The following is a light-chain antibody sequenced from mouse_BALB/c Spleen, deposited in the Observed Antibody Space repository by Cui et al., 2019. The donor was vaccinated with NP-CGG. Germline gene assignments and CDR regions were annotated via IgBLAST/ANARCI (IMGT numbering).Light chain of an antibody. V-gene: IGKV12-38*01. Sequence: DIQMTQSPASLAASVGETVTITCRASENIYYSLAWYQQKQGKSPQLLIYNANSLEDGVPSRFSGSGSGTQYSMKINSMQPEDTATYFCKQAYDVPTFGGGTKLEIK. CDR1: ENIYYS. J-gene: IGKJ2*01. CDR2: NAN. CDR3: KQAYDVPT.